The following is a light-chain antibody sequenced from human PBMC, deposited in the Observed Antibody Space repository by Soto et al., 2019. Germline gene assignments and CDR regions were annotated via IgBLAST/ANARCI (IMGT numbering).Light chain of an antibody. CDR3: QQRSNWPPYT. CDR1: KSVSTY. J-gene: IGKJ2*01. Sequence: EIVLTQSPATLSLSPGESANLSCRASKSVSTYLAWYQHKPGLAPRLLIYDASNRATGIPARFSGSGSGTDVTLTISSLEPEDFAVYYCQQRSNWPPYTFGQGTKLEIK. CDR2: DAS. V-gene: IGKV3-11*01.